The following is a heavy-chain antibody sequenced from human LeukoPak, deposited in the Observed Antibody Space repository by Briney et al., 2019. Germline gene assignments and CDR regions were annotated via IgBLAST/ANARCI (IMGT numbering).Heavy chain of an antibody. J-gene: IGHJ6*03. CDR3: ARDSKAAGLYYYYYYMDV. CDR2: ISSRGST. Sequence: GGSLRLSCAASGLPHSRNYLSWARQPPATALEWVSVISSRGSTYSADSVKGRFTISRDNSKNTLYLQMNSLRAEDTAVYYCARDSKAAGLYYYYYYMDVWGKGTTVTVSS. V-gene: IGHV3-66*03. D-gene: IGHD6-13*01. CDR1: GLPHSRNY.